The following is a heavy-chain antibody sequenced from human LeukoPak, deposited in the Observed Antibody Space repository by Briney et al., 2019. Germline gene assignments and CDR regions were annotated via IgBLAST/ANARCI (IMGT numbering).Heavy chain of an antibody. D-gene: IGHD3-10*01. Sequence: PGGSLRLSCAVSGFTFTIYGMRWVRQAPGKGLEWVSSISGGGGSTHYADSVKSRFTTSRDNSKNTLYLQMNSLRAEDTAVYYCAKAPTYYYGSGSHSVLDYWGQGTLVTVSS. V-gene: IGHV3-23*01. CDR2: ISGGGGST. CDR1: GFTFTIYG. J-gene: IGHJ4*02. CDR3: AKAPTYYYGSGSHSVLDY.